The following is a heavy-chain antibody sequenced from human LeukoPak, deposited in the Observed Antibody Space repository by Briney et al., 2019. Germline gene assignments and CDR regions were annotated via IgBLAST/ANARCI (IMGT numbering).Heavy chain of an antibody. D-gene: IGHD2-2*01. CDR3: AKDAPVNIVVVPAANS. J-gene: IGHJ4*02. Sequence: GGSLRLSCAAFGFTFSSYAMSWVRQAPGKGLEWVSAISGSGGSTYYADSVKGRFTISRDNSKNTLYLQMNSLRAEDTAVYYCAKDAPVNIVVVPAANSWGQGTLVTVSS. V-gene: IGHV3-23*01. CDR1: GFTFSSYA. CDR2: ISGSGGST.